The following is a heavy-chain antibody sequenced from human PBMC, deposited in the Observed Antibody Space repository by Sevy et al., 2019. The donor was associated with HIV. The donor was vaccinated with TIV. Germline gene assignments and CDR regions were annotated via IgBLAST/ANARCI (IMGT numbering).Heavy chain of an antibody. Sequence: GGSLRLSCAASGFSFSSYGMHWVRQAPGKGLEWMSYIQYDGSNKDYADSVKGRFTISRDKSKNTLYLQMNGLRVEDTAVFYCVKEGGGGGGDPWGQGTLVTVSS. D-gene: IGHD3-10*01. CDR1: GFSFSSYG. J-gene: IGHJ5*02. CDR3: VKEGGGGGGDP. CDR2: IQYDGSNK. V-gene: IGHV3-30*02.